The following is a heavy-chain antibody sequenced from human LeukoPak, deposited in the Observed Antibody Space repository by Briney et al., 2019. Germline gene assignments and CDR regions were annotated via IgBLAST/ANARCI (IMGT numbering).Heavy chain of an antibody. CDR2: IYYTGST. J-gene: IGHJ4*02. CDR1: GGSISSGDSY. V-gene: IGHV4-30-4*01. D-gene: IGHD6-19*01. CDR3: ARRGRYSSGLYYFDY. Sequence: SQTLSLTCSVSGGSISSGDSYWSWIRQPPGKGLEWIGYIYYTGSTNYNPSLKSRVTISVDTSKNQFSLKLSSVTAADTAVYYCARRGRYSSGLYYFDYWGQGTLVTVSS.